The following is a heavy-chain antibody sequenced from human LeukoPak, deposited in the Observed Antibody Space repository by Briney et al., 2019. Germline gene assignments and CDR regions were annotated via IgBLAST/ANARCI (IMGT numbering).Heavy chain of an antibody. CDR3: ARGRNYYDSSGPGFDY. CDR2: ISAYNGNT. CDR1: SYTFTSYG. D-gene: IGHD3-22*01. J-gene: IGHJ4*02. Sequence: ASVKVSCKASSYTFTSYGISWVRQAPGQGLEWMGWISAYNGNTNYAQKFQGRVTMTTDTSTSTAYMELRSLRSDDTAVYCCARGRNYYDSSGPGFDYWGQGTLVTVSS. V-gene: IGHV1-18*01.